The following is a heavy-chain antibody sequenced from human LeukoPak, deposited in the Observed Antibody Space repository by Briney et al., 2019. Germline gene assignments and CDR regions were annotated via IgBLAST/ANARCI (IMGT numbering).Heavy chain of an antibody. Sequence: PSETLSLTCSVSGGSIRSYFWSWIRQPAGKGLEWIGYIDDSGNTKYNPSLKNRVTMSVDTSKTQLSLNLRSVTAADTAVYYCARHIGGRYYYYYMDVWGKGTTVTISS. CDR2: IDDSGNT. V-gene: IGHV4-59*08. CDR1: GGSIRSYF. D-gene: IGHD3-16*02. J-gene: IGHJ6*03. CDR3: ARHIGGRYYYYYMDV.